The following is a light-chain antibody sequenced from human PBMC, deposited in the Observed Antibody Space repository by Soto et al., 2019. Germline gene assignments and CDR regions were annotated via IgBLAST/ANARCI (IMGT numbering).Light chain of an antibody. CDR2: GAS. Sequence: VMTQSPATLSVSPGERVTLSCRASKSVGNSLAWYRQKPGQAPRLLVYGASTRATGIPARFSGSGSGTEFTLTISSLQSEDFAVYYCLQYDKWPPWTFGQGTKVEIK. CDR3: LQYDKWPPWT. J-gene: IGKJ1*01. CDR1: KSVGNS. V-gene: IGKV3-15*01.